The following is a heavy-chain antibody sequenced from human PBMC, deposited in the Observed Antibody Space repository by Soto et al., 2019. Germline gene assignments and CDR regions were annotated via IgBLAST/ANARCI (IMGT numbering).Heavy chain of an antibody. CDR1: GFTFSNYG. V-gene: IGHV3-30*18. CDR3: AKDERGENFGH. Sequence: QVQLVESGGGVVQPGRSLRLSCAASGFTFSNYGMHWVRQAPGRGLEWVALILYDGSDKDYADSLKGRFTISRDNSKNMLYLQMNSLRTEDTAVYYCAKDERGENFGHWGQGTLVTVTS. CDR2: ILYDGSDK. J-gene: IGHJ4*02.